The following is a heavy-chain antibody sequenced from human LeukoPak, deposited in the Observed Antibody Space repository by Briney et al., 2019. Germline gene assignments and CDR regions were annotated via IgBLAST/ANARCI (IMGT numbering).Heavy chain of an antibody. CDR1: GFTFSSYW. V-gene: IGHV3-7*01. J-gene: IGHJ4*02. CDR2: IKQDGSEK. Sequence: GGSLRLSCAASGFTFSSYWMSWVRQAPGKGLEWVANIKQDGSEKYYVDSVKGRFTISRDNAKNSLYLQMNSLRAEDTAVYYCARDGPTAAAANLNPLDYWGQGTLVTVSS. CDR3: ARDGPTAAAANLNPLDY. D-gene: IGHD6-13*01.